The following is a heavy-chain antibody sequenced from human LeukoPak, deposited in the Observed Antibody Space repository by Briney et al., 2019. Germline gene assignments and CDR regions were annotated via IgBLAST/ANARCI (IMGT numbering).Heavy chain of an antibody. Sequence: SQTLSLTCAVSGGSISSGGYSWSWIRQPPGKGLEWIGYIYHRGSTYYNPSLKSRVTISVDRSKNQFSLKLSSVTAADTAVYYCARVGSSSWYYFDYWGQGTLVTVSS. CDR1: GGSISSGGYS. J-gene: IGHJ4*02. CDR3: ARVGSSSWYYFDY. D-gene: IGHD6-13*01. V-gene: IGHV4-30-2*01. CDR2: IYHRGST.